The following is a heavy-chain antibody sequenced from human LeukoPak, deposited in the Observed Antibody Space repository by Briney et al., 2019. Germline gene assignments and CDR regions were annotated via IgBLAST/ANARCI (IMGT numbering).Heavy chain of an antibody. CDR3: ATLGPTEYFVY. CDR1: GFTFSDYY. D-gene: IGHD4-11*01. Sequence: GGSLRLSCAASGFTFSDYYMSWIRQAPGKGLEWVSVIYSGGTTYYADSVKGRFTISRDNSKSTLYLQMNSLRAEDTAVYYCATLGPTEYFVYWGQGTLVTVSS. V-gene: IGHV3-53*01. J-gene: IGHJ4*02. CDR2: IYSGGTT.